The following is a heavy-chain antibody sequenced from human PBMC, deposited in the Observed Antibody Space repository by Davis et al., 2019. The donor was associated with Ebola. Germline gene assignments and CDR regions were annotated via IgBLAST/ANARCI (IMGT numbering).Heavy chain of an antibody. D-gene: IGHD3-22*01. CDR2: ISSSGSTI. Sequence: GESLKISCAASGFTFSSYEMNWVRQAPGKGLEWVSYISSSGSTIYYADSVKGRFTISRDNAKNSLYLQMNSLRAEDTAVYYCARAMASITMIVVVITPYYYYGMDVWGQGTTVTVSS. J-gene: IGHJ6*02. V-gene: IGHV3-48*03. CDR1: GFTFSSYE. CDR3: ARAMASITMIVVVITPYYYYGMDV.